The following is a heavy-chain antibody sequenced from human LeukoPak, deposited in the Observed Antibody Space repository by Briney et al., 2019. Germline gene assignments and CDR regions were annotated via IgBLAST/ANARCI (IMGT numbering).Heavy chain of an antibody. CDR2: ISSSSSYI. J-gene: IGHJ4*02. Sequence: GGSLRLSCAASGFTFSSYSMNWVRQAPGKGLEWVSSISSSSSYIYYADSVKGRFTISRDNAKNSLYLQMNSLRAEDTAVYYCARAWGVTMIVVGEFDYWGQGTLVTVPS. CDR1: GFTFSSYS. CDR3: ARAWGVTMIVVGEFDY. V-gene: IGHV3-21*01. D-gene: IGHD3-22*01.